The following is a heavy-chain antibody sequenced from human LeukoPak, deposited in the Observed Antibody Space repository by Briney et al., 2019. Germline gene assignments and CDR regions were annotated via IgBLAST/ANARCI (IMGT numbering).Heavy chain of an antibody. CDR3: AREHYYGSESH. Sequence: SETLSLTCTLSGDSISTSNSYWGWIRQPPGKGLEWIGSIYYSGNTYYNASLKSRVTISVDTSKNHFSLKLTSVTAADTAVYYCAREHYYGSESHWGQGTLVTVFS. CDR1: GDSISTSNSY. D-gene: IGHD3-10*01. V-gene: IGHV4-39*02. J-gene: IGHJ4*02. CDR2: IYYSGNT.